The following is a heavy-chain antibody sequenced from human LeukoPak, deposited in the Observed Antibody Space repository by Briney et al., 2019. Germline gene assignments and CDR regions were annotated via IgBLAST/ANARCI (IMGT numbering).Heavy chain of an antibody. D-gene: IGHD3-16*01. CDR1: GGSINSDY. Sequence: PSETLSLTCTVSGGSINSDYWSWIRQPPGKGLEWIGYINYSGNTNSNPSLKSRVTISVGTSKNQFSLKLSSVTAADTAVYFCARHRPGERRFDPWGQGALVTVSS. CDR3: ARHRPGERRFDP. CDR2: INYSGNT. J-gene: IGHJ5*02. V-gene: IGHV4-59*08.